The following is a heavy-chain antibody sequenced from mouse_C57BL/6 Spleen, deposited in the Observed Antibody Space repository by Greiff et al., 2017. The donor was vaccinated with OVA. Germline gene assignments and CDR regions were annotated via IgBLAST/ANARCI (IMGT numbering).Heavy chain of an antibody. CDR2: IDPEDGDT. Sequence: EVQLQQSGAELVKPGASVKLSCTASGFNIKDYYMHWVKQRTEQGLEWIGRIDPEDGDTKYAPKFKGKATITADTSSNTAYLQLSSLTSADTAVYYCGRFDYYGGYFDVWGTGTTVTGAS. CDR3: GRFDYYGGYFDV. V-gene: IGHV14-2*01. D-gene: IGHD1-1*01. CDR1: GFNIKDYY. J-gene: IGHJ1*03.